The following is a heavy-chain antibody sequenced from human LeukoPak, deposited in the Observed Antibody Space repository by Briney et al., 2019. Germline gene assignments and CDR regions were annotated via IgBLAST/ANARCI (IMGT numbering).Heavy chain of an antibody. V-gene: IGHV6-1*01. CDR2: TYYRSKWYN. CDR1: RDSVSSNSAA. Sequence: SQTLSLTCAISRDSVSSNSAAWNWIRQSPSRGLEWLGRTYYRSKWYNDYAVSVKSRITINPDTSKNQFSLQLNSVTPEDTAVYYCASNYDSSGYGSVGFDYWGQGTLVTVSS. D-gene: IGHD3-22*01. J-gene: IGHJ4*02. CDR3: ASNYDSSGYGSVGFDY.